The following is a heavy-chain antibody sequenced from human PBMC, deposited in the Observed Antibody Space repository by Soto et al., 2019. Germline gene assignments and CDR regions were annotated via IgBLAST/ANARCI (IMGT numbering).Heavy chain of an antibody. CDR2: ISAYNGNT. Sequence: GASVKVSCKASGYTFTSYGISWVRQAPGQGLEWMGWISAYNGNTNYAQKLQGRVTMTTDTSTSTAYMELRSLRSDDTAVYYCARDRGLFRGYFGNWFDPRGQGTLVTVSS. V-gene: IGHV1-18*01. CDR3: ARDRGLFRGYFGNWFDP. J-gene: IGHJ5*02. CDR1: GYTFTSYG. D-gene: IGHD3-10*01.